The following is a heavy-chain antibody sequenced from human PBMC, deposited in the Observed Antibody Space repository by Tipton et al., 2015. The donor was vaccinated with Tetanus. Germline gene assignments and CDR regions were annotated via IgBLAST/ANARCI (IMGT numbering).Heavy chain of an antibody. Sequence: SLRLSCAASGFTLRTYSMNWVRQAPGKGLEWISYISTTSNTIYYADSVKGRFTISRDNSKNTLSLQLNSLRADDTAIYYCAKEALGVLNLWGKGTTVIVSS. V-gene: IGHV3-48*01. CDR1: GFTLRTYS. CDR3: AKEALGVLNL. D-gene: IGHD1-14*01. J-gene: IGHJ6*04. CDR2: ISTTSNTI.